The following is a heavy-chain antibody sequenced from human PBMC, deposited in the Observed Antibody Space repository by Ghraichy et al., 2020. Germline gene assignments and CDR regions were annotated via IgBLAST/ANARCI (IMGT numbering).Heavy chain of an antibody. CDR3: AKGGYSSPYDY. Sequence: GGSLRLSCVVSGFSFNSYAMTWVRQAPGKGLECVSTIRSGGDTYDADSVNGRFTISRDNSTTTLYLQITSLRADDTALYYCAKGGYSSPYDYWGQGTLVTVSS. V-gene: IGHV3-23*01. CDR2: IRSGGDT. D-gene: IGHD6-13*01. CDR1: GFSFNSYA. J-gene: IGHJ4*02.